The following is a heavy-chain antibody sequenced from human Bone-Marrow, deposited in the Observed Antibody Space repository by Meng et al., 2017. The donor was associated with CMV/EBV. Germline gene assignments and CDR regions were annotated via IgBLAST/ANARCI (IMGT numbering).Heavy chain of an antibody. CDR3: SGGGIRYCSSTSCQTYYYYYYGMDV. V-gene: IGHV3-7*03. Sequence: GESLKISCAASGFTFSSYWMSWVRQAPGKGLEWVANIKQDGSEKYYVDSVKGRFTISRDNAKNSLYLQMNSLRAEDTAVYYCSGGGIRYCSSTSCQTYYYYYYGMDVWGQGTTVTVSS. CDR2: IKQDGSEK. J-gene: IGHJ6*02. CDR1: GFTFSSYW. D-gene: IGHD2-2*01.